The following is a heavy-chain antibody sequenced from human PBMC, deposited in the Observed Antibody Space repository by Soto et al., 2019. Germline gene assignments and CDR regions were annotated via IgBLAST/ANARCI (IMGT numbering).Heavy chain of an antibody. CDR1: GYSFTMYR. J-gene: IGHJ6*02. V-gene: IGHV5-51*01. Sequence: GEFLKISCKFSGYSFTMYRIGWVRQMAGKGLEWVGLIDPGDSETRYSPSFQGQVTISVDKSINTAYLHWSSLRASDTAIYYCAKHPSPDVRFLGLDVWGQGTTVTVSS. CDR2: IDPGDSET. CDR3: AKHPSPDVRFLGLDV.